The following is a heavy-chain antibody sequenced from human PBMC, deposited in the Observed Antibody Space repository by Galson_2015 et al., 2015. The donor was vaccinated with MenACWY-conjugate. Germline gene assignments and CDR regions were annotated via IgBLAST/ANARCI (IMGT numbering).Heavy chain of an antibody. Sequence: SETLSLTCAVYGGSFSGYYWSWIRQPPGKGLEWIGEINHSGSTNYNPSLKSRVTISVDTSKNQFSLKLSSVTAADTAVYYCARRPAPPDGYSFDYWGQGTVVTVSS. J-gene: IGHJ4*02. CDR3: ARRPAPPDGYSFDY. CDR1: GGSFSGYY. V-gene: IGHV4-34*01. CDR2: INHSGST. D-gene: IGHD2-21*01.